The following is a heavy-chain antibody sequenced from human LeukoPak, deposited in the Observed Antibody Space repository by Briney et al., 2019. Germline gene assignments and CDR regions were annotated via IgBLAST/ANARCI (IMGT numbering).Heavy chain of an antibody. D-gene: IGHD4-17*01. J-gene: IGHJ3*02. CDR3: ARQMTTVTGRDAFAI. V-gene: IGHV5-51*01. Sequence: GESLKISCKGSGYSFTSYWIGWVRQMPGKGLEWMGIIYPGDSDTRYSPSFQGQVTISADKSISTAYLQWSSLKASDTAMYYCARQMTTVTGRDAFAIWGQGTMVTVSS. CDR1: GYSFTSYW. CDR2: IYPGDSDT.